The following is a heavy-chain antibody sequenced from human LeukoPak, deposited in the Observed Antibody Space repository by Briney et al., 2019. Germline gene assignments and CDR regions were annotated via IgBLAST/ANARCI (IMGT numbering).Heavy chain of an antibody. CDR2: MNPNSGNT. D-gene: IGHD3-22*01. J-gene: IGHJ4*02. CDR1: GYTFTSYD. V-gene: IGHV1-8*01. Sequence: ASVKVSCKASGYTFTSYDINWVRQATGQGLEWMGWMNPNSGNTGYARKFQGRVTMTRNTSISTAYMELSSLRSEDTAVYYCARGYGVDYYDSSGYLGLYYFDYWGQGTLVTVSS. CDR3: ARGYGVDYYDSSGYLGLYYFDY.